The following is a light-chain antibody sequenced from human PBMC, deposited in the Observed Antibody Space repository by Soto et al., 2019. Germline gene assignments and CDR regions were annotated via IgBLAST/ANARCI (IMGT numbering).Light chain of an antibody. J-gene: IGLJ3*02. V-gene: IGLV2-14*01. CDR2: EVT. CDR1: SSDVGIYNY. Sequence: QSALTQPASVSGSAGQSIAISCTGSSSDVGIYNYVSWYQQHPGKVPKLIIYEVTSRPSGVSNRFSGSKSGNTASLTISGLQAEDEADYYCSSYTSISTRVFGGGTKLTVL. CDR3: SSYTSISTRV.